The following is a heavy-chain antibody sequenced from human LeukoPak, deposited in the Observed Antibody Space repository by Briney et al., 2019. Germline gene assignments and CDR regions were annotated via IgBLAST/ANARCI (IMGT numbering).Heavy chain of an antibody. J-gene: IGHJ6*03. CDR3: ERAVVVVPAAHLFWGKGRYYYYYYIDV. CDR2: IYHIGST. D-gene: IGHD2-2*01. CDR1: GGSFSGYY. Sequence: SETLSLTCAVYGGSFSGYYWSWIRQPPRKGLEWIGEIYHIGSTNYNPSLKSRVTIPVDTSKKQFSLKLSSVTAADTAVYNYERAVVVVPAAHLFWGKGRYYYYYYIDVWGKGTTVTVSS. V-gene: IGHV4-34*01.